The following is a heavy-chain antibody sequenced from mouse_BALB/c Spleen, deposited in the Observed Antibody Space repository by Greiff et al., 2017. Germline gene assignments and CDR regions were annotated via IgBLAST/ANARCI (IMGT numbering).Heavy chain of an antibody. D-gene: IGHD1-2*01. J-gene: IGHJ4*01. V-gene: IGHV1-5*01. CDR3: TRGEYYGYYAMDY. CDR1: GYTFTSYW. Sequence: EVQLQQSGTVLARPGASVKMSCKASGYTFTSYWMHWVKQRPGQGLEWIGAIYPGNSDTSYNQKFKGKAKLTAVTSTSTAYMELSSLTNEDSAVYYCTRGEYYGYYAMDYWGQGTSVTVSS. CDR2: IYPGNSDT.